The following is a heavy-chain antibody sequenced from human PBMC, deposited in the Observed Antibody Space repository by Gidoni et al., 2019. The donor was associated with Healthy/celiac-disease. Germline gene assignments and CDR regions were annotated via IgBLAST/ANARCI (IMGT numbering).Heavy chain of an antibody. CDR2: INHSGST. Sequence: HVQLQQWGAGLLQPSETLSLTCAVYGGSFSVYYWCLIRQPPGKGLEWIGEINHSGSTNYNPSLKSRVTISVDTSKNQFSLKLSSVTAADTAVYYCARGRGYSYVFFDYWGQGTLVTVSS. J-gene: IGHJ4*02. V-gene: IGHV4-34*01. CDR1: GGSFSVYY. CDR3: ARGRGYSYVFFDY. D-gene: IGHD5-18*01.